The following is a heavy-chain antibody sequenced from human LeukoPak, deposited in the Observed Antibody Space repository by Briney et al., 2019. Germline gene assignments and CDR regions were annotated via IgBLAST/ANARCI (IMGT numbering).Heavy chain of an antibody. J-gene: IGHJ4*02. D-gene: IGHD3-10*01. CDR1: GGSISSGSYY. CDR2: IYTSGST. Sequence: PSQTLSLTCTVSGGSISSGSYYWSWIRQPAGKGLEWIGRIYTSGSTNYNPSLKSRVTISVDTSKNQFSLKLSSVTAADTAVYYCARDGMVRGVPYWGQGTLVTVSS. V-gene: IGHV4-61*02. CDR3: ARDGMVRGVPY.